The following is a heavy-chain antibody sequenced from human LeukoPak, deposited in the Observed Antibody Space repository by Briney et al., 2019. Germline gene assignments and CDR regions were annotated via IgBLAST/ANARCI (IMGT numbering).Heavy chain of an antibody. CDR3: ARRARYYDFWSGYYEDYYYGMDV. CDR2: IIPIFGTA. V-gene: IGHV1-69*13. CDR1: GGTFSIYA. J-gene: IGHJ6*02. Sequence: ASVKVSCKASGGTFSIYAISWVRQAPGQGLEWMGGIIPIFGTANYAQKLQGRVTITADESTSTAYMELRSLRSDDTAVYYCARRARYYDFWSGYYEDYYYGMDVWGQGTTVTVSS. D-gene: IGHD3-3*01.